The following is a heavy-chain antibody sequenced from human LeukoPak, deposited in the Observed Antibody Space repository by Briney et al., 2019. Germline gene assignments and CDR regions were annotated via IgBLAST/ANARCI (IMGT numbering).Heavy chain of an antibody. CDR3: ARDLEDFDSPANDY. CDR1: GDSISGYY. CDR2: IYAPGSS. J-gene: IGHJ4*02. Sequence: SETLSLTCTVSGDSISGYYWAWIRQPAGKGLEWIGHIYAPGSSNYSPSFKSRVTMSIDMSNNPFSLRLNSVTAADTAMYYCARDLEDFDSPANDYWGQGTHVIVSP. V-gene: IGHV4-4*07. D-gene: IGHD2-15*01.